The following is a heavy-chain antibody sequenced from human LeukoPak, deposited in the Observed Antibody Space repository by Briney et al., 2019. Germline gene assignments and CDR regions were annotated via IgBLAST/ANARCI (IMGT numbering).Heavy chain of an antibody. D-gene: IGHD5-12*01. J-gene: IGHJ4*02. CDR1: GYTFTTYA. V-gene: IGHV7-4-1*02. Sequence: ASVKVSCKASGYTFTTYAMNWVRQAPEQGLEWMGWINTNTGNPTYTQGFTGRFVFSLDTSVSTAYLQISSLKAEDTAVYYCARRDSLVATTLGSFGYWGQGTLVTVSS. CDR2: INTNTGNP. CDR3: ARRDSLVATTLGSFGY.